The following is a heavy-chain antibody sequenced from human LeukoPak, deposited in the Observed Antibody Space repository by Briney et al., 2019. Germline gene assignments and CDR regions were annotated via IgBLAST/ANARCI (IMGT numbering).Heavy chain of an antibody. Sequence: GGSLRLSCAASAFTFSSYWMHWVRQAPGKGLEWVSRIKGDESSINYADSVEGRFTISRDNAKNTVYLHLNSLRVEDTAVYYCARDSTEQQLVPWFDPWGQGTLVTVSS. J-gene: IGHJ5*02. CDR1: AFTFSSYW. CDR2: IKGDESSI. V-gene: IGHV3-74*01. D-gene: IGHD6-13*01. CDR3: ARDSTEQQLVPWFDP.